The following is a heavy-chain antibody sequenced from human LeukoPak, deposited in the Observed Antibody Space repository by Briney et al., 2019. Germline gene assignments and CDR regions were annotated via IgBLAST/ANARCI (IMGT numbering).Heavy chain of an antibody. CDR1: CGSISSCSYY. D-gene: IGHD1-26*01. V-gene: IGHV4-39*01. CDR2: IDYSGST. J-gene: IGHJ1*01. CDR3: ARGGCYPDSFQH. Sequence: SETLSLTCTVSCGSISSCSYYWGWIRHPPGNGLEWIGSIDYSGSTYYNPSLKSRVTISVATSNNQFSLKLSSLTAGDTAVYDCARGGCYPDSFQHWGQGAPVTVSS.